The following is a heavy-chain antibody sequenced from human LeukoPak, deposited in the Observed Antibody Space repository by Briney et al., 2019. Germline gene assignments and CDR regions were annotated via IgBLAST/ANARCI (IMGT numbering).Heavy chain of an antibody. V-gene: IGHV4-39*01. CDR3: ARPRYCSSTSCYPQGGWFDP. CDR2: IYYSGST. J-gene: IGHJ5*02. Sequence: PSETLSLTCTVSGGSISSSSYYWGWIRQPPGKGLEWIGSIYYSGSTYCNPSLKSRVTISVDTSKNQFSLKLSSVTAADTTVYYCARPRYCSSTSCYPQGGWFDPWGQGTLVTVSS. D-gene: IGHD2-2*01. CDR1: GGSISSSSYY.